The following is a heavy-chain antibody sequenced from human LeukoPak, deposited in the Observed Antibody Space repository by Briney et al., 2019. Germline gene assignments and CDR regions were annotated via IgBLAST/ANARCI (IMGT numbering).Heavy chain of an antibody. D-gene: IGHD6-25*01. J-gene: IGHJ4*02. CDR3: GCGYRGY. CDR1: GFTFSTYW. CDR2: LSPDGSSS. Sequence: GGSLRLSCAASGFTFSTYWMHWVRQAPGKGLVWVSRLSPDGSSSIYADSVKGRFTVSRDNAKNTLYLQMNSLRAEDTAVYYCGCGYRGYWGQGTLVTVSS. V-gene: IGHV3-74*01.